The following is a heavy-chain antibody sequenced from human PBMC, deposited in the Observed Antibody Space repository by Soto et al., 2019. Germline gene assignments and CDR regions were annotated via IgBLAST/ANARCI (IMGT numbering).Heavy chain of an antibody. CDR3: AKTCVGVFDI. J-gene: IGHJ3*02. V-gene: IGHV3-30*18. CDR1: GFTFSSYG. D-gene: IGHD3-16*01. CDR2: ISYDGSNK. Sequence: QVQLVESGGGVVQPGRSLRLSCAASGFTFSSYGMHWVRQAPGKGLEWVAVISYDGSNKYYADSVKGRFTISRDNSKNTVYKQMDSLRAEDTAVYYCAKTCVGVFDIWGQGTMVTVSS.